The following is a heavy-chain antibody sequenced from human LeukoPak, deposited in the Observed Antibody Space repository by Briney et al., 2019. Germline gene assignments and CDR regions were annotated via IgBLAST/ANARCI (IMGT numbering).Heavy chain of an antibody. Sequence: GGPLRLSCAVSGFTFSSYTMSWVRQVPGKGLSWVSHISGSGGTTHYADSVKGRFTISRDNSKNTLYLQMNSLRAEDTAVYYCAKGNFESSGYYSNYFDYWGQGTLVTVSS. CDR3: AKGNFESSGYYSNYFDY. CDR2: ISGSGGTT. V-gene: IGHV3-23*01. J-gene: IGHJ4*02. CDR1: GFTFSSYT. D-gene: IGHD3-22*01.